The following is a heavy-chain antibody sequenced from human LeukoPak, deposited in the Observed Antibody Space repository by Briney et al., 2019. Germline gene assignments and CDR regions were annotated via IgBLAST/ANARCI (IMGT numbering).Heavy chain of an antibody. CDR1: GGSFSGYY. CDR2: INHSGST. V-gene: IGHV4-34*01. D-gene: IGHD3-22*01. J-gene: IGHJ3*02. Sequence: SETLSLTCAVYGGSFSGYYWSWIRQPPGKGLEWIGEINHSGSTNYNPSLKSRVTISVDKSKNQFSLKLSSVTAADTAVYYCARDQWDYDSSGYSHAFDIWGQGTMVTVSS. CDR3: ARDQWDYDSSGYSHAFDI.